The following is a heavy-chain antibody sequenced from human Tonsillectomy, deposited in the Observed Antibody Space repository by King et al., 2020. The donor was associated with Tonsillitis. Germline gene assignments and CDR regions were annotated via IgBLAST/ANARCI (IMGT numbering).Heavy chain of an antibody. Sequence: VQLVESGGGLVQPGGSLRLSCAASGFTFSSYGMSWVRQAPGKGLEWVSVISGSGGRTDYADSVKGRFTISRDNSKNTLFLQMNSLRAEHTAVYYCAKDQVLGYCSSTSCWFDYWGQGTLVTVSS. V-gene: IGHV3-23*04. J-gene: IGHJ4*02. CDR3: AKDQVLGYCSSTSCWFDY. CDR2: ISGSGGRT. CDR1: GFTFSSYG. D-gene: IGHD2-2*01.